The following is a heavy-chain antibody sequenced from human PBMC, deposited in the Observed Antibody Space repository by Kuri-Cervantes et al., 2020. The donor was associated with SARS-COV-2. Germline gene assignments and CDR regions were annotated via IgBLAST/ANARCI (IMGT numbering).Heavy chain of an antibody. V-gene: IGHV3-21*04. J-gene: IGHJ3*02. CDR2: ISSSSYI. CDR3: AKDLGYPAASDAFDI. CDR1: GFTFSSYS. Sequence: GESLKISCAASGFTFSSYSMNWVRQAPGKGLEWVSSISSSSYIYYADSVKGRFTISRDNSKNTLYLQMNSLRAEDTAVYYCAKDLGYPAASDAFDIWGQGTMVTVSS. D-gene: IGHD5-18*01.